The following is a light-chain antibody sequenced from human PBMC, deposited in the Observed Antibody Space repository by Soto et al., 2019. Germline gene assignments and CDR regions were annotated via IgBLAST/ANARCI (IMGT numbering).Light chain of an antibody. CDR2: AAS. V-gene: IGKV1-39*01. CDR1: QSISRY. CDR3: QQSHTPPLT. J-gene: IGKJ4*01. Sequence: DIQMTQSPSPLSASVGDRVTVTCRASQSISRYLNWYQQKPGNAPKLLIYAASNLQSGVPSRFSGSGSGTDFTLTINSLHPEDFATYFCQQSHTPPLTFGGGTKVEIK.